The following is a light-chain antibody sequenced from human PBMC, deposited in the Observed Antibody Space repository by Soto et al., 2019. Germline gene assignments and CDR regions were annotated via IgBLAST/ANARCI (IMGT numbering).Light chain of an antibody. Sequence: EIVLTQSPGTLSLSPGDRATLSCRASQSVSSNLAWYQQKPGQAPRLLIYGATTRATGIPARFSGSGSGTEFTLIISSLQSEDYAVYYCQQYNNWPPYTFGQWTKVDI. CDR3: QQYNNWPPYT. J-gene: IGKJ2*01. CDR2: GAT. V-gene: IGKV3-15*01. CDR1: QSVSSN.